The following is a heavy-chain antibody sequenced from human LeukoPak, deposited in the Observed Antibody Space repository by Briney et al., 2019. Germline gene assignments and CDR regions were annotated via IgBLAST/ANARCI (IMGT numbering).Heavy chain of an antibody. CDR2: IYPGESDT. D-gene: IGHD2-2*01. CDR1: GYIFTNYW. Sequence: GESLKISCKGPGYIFTNYWIAWVRQMPGKGLEWMGIIYPGESDTIYRPSFKGQVTISAEKSISTAYLRWSGLETSDSAMYYCARRRYCNSTSCYAGAFDIWGQGTMVTVSS. J-gene: IGHJ3*02. V-gene: IGHV5-51*01. CDR3: ARRRYCNSTSCYAGAFDI.